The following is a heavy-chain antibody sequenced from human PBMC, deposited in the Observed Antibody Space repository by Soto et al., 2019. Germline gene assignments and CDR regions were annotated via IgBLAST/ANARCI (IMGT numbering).Heavy chain of an antibody. CDR2: TYHSGYT. CDR3: ARAHYGDYGYGMDV. CDR1: GGSISSGGYS. D-gene: IGHD4-17*01. V-gene: IGHV4-30-2*01. Sequence: QLQLQESGSGLVKPSQTLSLTCAVSGGSISSGGYSWSWIRQPPGKVLAWIGYTYHSGYTYFNPSLKSRVTISVERSKHQVSLKLSAVTAADTAGSYCARAHYGDYGYGMDVWGQGTTFTVSS. J-gene: IGHJ6*02.